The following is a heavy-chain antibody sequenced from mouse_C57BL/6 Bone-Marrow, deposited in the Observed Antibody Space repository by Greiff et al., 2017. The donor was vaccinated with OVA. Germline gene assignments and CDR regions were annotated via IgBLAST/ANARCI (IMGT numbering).Heavy chain of an antibody. Sequence: EVKLVESGPELVKPGASVKMSCKASGYTFTDYNMHWVKQSHGKSLEWIGYINPNNGGTSYNQKFKGKATLTVNKSSSTAYMELRSLTSEDSAVYYCARPYIDYEFDYWGQGTTLTVSS. CDR2: INPNNGGT. V-gene: IGHV1-22*01. CDR1: GYTFTDYN. D-gene: IGHD2-4*01. J-gene: IGHJ2*01. CDR3: ARPYIDYEFDY.